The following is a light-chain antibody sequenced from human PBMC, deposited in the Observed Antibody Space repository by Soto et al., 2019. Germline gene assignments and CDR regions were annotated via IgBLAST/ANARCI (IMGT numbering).Light chain of an antibody. CDR3: YSYRGYYTRV. V-gene: IGLV2-14*01. CDR1: SSDVGGYNF. CDR2: EVS. J-gene: IGLJ1*01. Sequence: QSALAQPSSVSGSPGQSITISCTGTSSDVGGYNFVSWYQQHPGRAPKLLIYEVSRRPSGVSNRFSGSKSGDTAYLTISGLQAEDEADYYCYSYRGYYTRVFGTGTKV.